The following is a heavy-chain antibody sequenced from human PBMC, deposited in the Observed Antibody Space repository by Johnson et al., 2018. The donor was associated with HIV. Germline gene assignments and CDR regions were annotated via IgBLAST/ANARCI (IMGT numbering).Heavy chain of an antibody. CDR1: GFTFSNSA. Sequence: QVQLVESGGGVVQPGRSLRLSCAASGFTFSNSAMHWVRQAPGKGLEWVAVISYDGSNKYYADSVKGRFSISRDNAKNSLHLQMNSLRAEDTAVYYCARLRSGKRDFDIWGQGTMVTVSS. D-gene: IGHD2-15*01. V-gene: IGHV3-30-3*01. CDR3: ARLRSGKRDFDI. CDR2: ISYDGSNK. J-gene: IGHJ3*02.